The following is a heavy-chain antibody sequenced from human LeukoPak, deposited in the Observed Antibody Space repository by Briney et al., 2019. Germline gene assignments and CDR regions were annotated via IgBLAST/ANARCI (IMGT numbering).Heavy chain of an antibody. CDR3: ARVGELKRGYGMDV. V-gene: IGHV3-7*01. D-gene: IGHD3-16*01. CDR2: IKQDGSEK. J-gene: IGHJ6*02. CDR1: GFTFSSYW. Sequence: GGSLRLSCAASGFTFSSYWMSWVRQAPGKGLEWVANIKQDGSEKYYVDSVKGRFTISRDNAKNSLYLQMNSLRAEDTAVYYCARVGELKRGYGMDVWGQGTTVTVSS.